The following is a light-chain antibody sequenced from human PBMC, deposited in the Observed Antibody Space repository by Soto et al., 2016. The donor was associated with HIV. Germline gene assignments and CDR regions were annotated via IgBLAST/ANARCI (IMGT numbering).Light chain of an antibody. CDR1: KLGDKY. Sequence: SCELTQPPSVSVSPGQTASIPCSGDKLGDKYVCWYQQKPGQSPVLLIYEDKKRPSGIPERFSGSNSGNTATPTISGTQTMDEADYYCQAWDSGRVFGGGTKLTVL. V-gene: IGLV3-1*01. J-gene: IGLJ3*02. CDR2: EDK. CDR3: QAWDSGRV.